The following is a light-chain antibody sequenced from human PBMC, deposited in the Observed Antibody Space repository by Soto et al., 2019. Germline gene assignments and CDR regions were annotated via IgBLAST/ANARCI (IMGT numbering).Light chain of an antibody. J-gene: IGLJ1*01. Sequence: QSVLIQPASVSGSPGQSITISCTGTSSDVGGYNYVSWYQHHPGKAPKLMIYDVSNRPSGVSNRFSGSKSGKTASLIISGLQAEDEADYYCSSYTSSSTLSTYVFGTGTKVTVL. CDR1: SSDVGGYNY. V-gene: IGLV2-14*03. CDR2: DVS. CDR3: SSYTSSSTLSTYV.